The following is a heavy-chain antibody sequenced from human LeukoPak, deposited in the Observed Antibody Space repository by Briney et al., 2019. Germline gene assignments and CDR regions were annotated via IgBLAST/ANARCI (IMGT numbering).Heavy chain of an antibody. CDR1: GFTFDDYG. Sequence: GGSLRLSCAASGFTFDDYGMSWVRQAPGKGLEWVSGINWNGGSTGYADSVKGRFTISRDNAKNSLYLQMNSLRAEDTALYYCAKDRSIGTYYTFDQWGQGTLVTVSS. J-gene: IGHJ4*02. V-gene: IGHV3-20*04. CDR3: AKDRSIGTYYTFDQ. CDR2: INWNGGST. D-gene: IGHD1-26*01.